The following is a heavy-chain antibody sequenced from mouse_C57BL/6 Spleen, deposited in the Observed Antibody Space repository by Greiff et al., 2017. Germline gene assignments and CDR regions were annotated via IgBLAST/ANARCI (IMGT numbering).Heavy chain of an antibody. CDR3: ARATMITTGFDY. V-gene: IGHV5-6*01. CDR2: ISSGGSYT. D-gene: IGHD2-4*01. Sequence: EVQRVESGGDLVKPGGSLKLSCAASGFTFSSYGMSWVRQTPDKRLEWVATISSGGSYTYYPDSVKGRFTISRDNAKNTLYLQMSSLKSEDTAMYYCARATMITTGFDYWGQGTTLTVSS. CDR1: GFTFSSYG. J-gene: IGHJ2*01.